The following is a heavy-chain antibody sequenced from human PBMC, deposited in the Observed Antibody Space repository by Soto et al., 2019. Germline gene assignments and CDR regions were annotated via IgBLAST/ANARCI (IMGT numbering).Heavy chain of an antibody. CDR2: IYSGGYT. V-gene: IGHV3-53*01. Sequence: EVQLVESGGGLIQPGGSLRLSCAVSGFTVSNNYMSWVRQAPGKGLEGVSVIYSGGYTAYGDSVKGRFTISRDNSKNTLNPQMNTLGPDHRGLVYWATQPGGGGYWGQGTLVTVSS. D-gene: IGHD3-10*01. CDR1: GFTVSNNY. J-gene: IGHJ4*02. CDR3: ATQPGGGGY.